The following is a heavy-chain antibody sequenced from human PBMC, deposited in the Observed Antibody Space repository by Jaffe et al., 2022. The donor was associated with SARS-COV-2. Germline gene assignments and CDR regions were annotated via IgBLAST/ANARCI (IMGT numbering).Heavy chain of an antibody. CDR1: GFTFSSYA. CDR3: AKSGCPGGVCGGAAAGDWFDP. Sequence: EVQLLESGGGLVQPGGSLRLSCAASGFTFSSYAMSWVRQAPGKGLEWVSTISGGGGSTYYADSVKGRFTISGDNSKNTLYLQMNSLRAEDTAVYYCAKSGCPGGVCGGAAAGDWFDPWGQGTLVTVSS. J-gene: IGHJ5*02. V-gene: IGHV3-23*01. D-gene: IGHD6-13*01. CDR2: ISGGGGST.